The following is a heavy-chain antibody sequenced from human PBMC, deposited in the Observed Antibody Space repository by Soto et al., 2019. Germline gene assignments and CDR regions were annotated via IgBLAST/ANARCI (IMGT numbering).Heavy chain of an antibody. Sequence: GASVKVSCKASGYTFTGYYMHWVRQAPGQGLEWMGWINPNSGGTNYAQKFQGRVTMTRDTSISTAYMELSRLRSDDTAVYYCAREREIHCSSTSCQTYGMDVWGQGTTVTVSS. D-gene: IGHD2-2*01. J-gene: IGHJ6*02. V-gene: IGHV1-2*02. CDR2: INPNSGGT. CDR3: AREREIHCSSTSCQTYGMDV. CDR1: GYTFTGYY.